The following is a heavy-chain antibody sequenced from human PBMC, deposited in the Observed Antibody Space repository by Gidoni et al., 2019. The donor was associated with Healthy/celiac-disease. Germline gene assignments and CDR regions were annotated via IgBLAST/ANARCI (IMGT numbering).Heavy chain of an antibody. Sequence: QVQLVESGGGVVQPGRSLRLSCAPSGFTFSSYGMHWVRQAPGKGLEWVAVIWYDGSNKYYADSVKGRVTISRDNSKNTLYLQMNSLRAEDTAVYYCARDLVVFDYWGQGTLVTVSS. CDR1: GFTFSSYG. D-gene: IGHD3-22*01. CDR3: ARDLVVFDY. V-gene: IGHV3-33*01. J-gene: IGHJ4*02. CDR2: IWYDGSNK.